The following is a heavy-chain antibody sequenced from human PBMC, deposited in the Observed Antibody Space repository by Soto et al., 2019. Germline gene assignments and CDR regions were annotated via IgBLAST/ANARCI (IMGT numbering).Heavy chain of an antibody. V-gene: IGHV3-30*18. CDR1: GFTFSSYG. CDR2: ISYDGSNK. Sequence: GGSLRLSCAASGFTFSSYGMHWVRQAPGKGLEWVAVISYDGSNKYYADSVKGRFTISRDNSKNTLYLQMNSLRAEDTAVYYCAKDVRGYSYGLDYWGQGTLVTVSS. CDR3: AKDVRGYSYGLDY. J-gene: IGHJ4*02. D-gene: IGHD5-18*01.